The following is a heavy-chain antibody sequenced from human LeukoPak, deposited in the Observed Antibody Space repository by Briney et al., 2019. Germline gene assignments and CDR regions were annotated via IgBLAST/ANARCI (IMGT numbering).Heavy chain of an antibody. J-gene: IGHJ4*02. D-gene: IGHD1-26*01. Sequence: ASVRVSCKASGYTSTSYDINWVRQATGQGLEWMGWMNPNSGNTGYAQKFQGRVTMTRDTSISTAYMELSSLRSEDTAVYYCARGRFRWELEIRDFDYWGQGTLVTVSS. CDR1: GYTSTSYD. V-gene: IGHV1-8*01. CDR2: MNPNSGNT. CDR3: ARGRFRWELEIRDFDY.